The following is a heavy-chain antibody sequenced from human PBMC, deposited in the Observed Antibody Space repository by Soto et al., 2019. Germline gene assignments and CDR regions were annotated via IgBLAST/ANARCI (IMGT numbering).Heavy chain of an antibody. D-gene: IGHD6-19*01. CDR1: GFTFSSYG. Sequence: QVQLVESGGGVVQPGRSLRLSCAASGFTFSSYGMHWVRQAPGKGLEWVAVISYDGSNKYYADSVKGRFTISRDNSKNTLYLQMNSLRAEDTAVYYCAKDQQWLAYYYYGMDVW. V-gene: IGHV3-30*18. CDR2: ISYDGSNK. J-gene: IGHJ6*01. CDR3: AKDQQWLAYYYYGMDV.